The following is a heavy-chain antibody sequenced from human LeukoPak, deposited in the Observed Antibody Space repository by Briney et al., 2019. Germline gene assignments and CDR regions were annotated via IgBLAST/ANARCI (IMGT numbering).Heavy chain of an antibody. J-gene: IGHJ4*02. Sequence: GGSLRFSCAASGFTFSSYGMHWVRQAPGKGLEWVAVIWYDGSNKYYADSVKGRFTISRDNSKNTLYLQMNSLRAEDTAVYYCARDSHPNYYDSSGYSEHYFDYWGQGTLVTVSS. CDR2: IWYDGSNK. D-gene: IGHD3-22*01. CDR1: GFTFSSYG. CDR3: ARDSHPNYYDSSGYSEHYFDY. V-gene: IGHV3-33*01.